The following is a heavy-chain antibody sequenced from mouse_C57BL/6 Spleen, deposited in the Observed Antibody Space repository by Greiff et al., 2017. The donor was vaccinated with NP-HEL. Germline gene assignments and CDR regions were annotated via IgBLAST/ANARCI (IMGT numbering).Heavy chain of an antibody. Sequence: VQLQQPGAELVMPGASVKLSCKASGYTFTSYWMHWVKQRPGQGLEWIGEIDPSDSSTNYNQKFKGKSTLTVDKSSSTAYMQLSSLTSEDSAVYYCARGTTVVEGAMDYWGQGTSVTVSS. D-gene: IGHD1-1*01. J-gene: IGHJ4*01. V-gene: IGHV1-69*01. CDR3: ARGTTVVEGAMDY. CDR1: GYTFTSYW. CDR2: IDPSDSST.